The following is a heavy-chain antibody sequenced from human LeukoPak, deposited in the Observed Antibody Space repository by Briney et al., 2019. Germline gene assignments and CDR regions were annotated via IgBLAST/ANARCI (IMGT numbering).Heavy chain of an antibody. V-gene: IGHV4-39*01. CDR2: NYYSGST. Sequence: SETLSLTCTVSGGSISSSNYYWGWIRQSPGKGLEWIGSNYYSGSTYYNPSLKSRVTISVDTSKNQFSLKLSSVTAADTAVYYCARHWPGSWYFDLWGRGTLVIVSS. J-gene: IGHJ2*01. D-gene: IGHD7-27*01. CDR1: GGSISSSNYY. CDR3: ARHWPGSWYFDL.